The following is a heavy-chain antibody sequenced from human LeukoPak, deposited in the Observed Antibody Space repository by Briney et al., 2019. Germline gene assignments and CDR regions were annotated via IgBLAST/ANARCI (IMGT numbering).Heavy chain of an antibody. Sequence: ASVKVSCNASGYTFTSYGISWVRQAPGQGREWIGWISAYNGNTNYAQKLQGRVTMTTDTSKSTAYMELRSLRSDDTAVYYCVIDFSEPKTAYDMDVWGKGTTVTASS. D-gene: IGHD3/OR15-3a*01. V-gene: IGHV1-18*01. CDR2: ISAYNGNT. CDR1: GYTFTSYG. CDR3: VIDFSEPKTAYDMDV. J-gene: IGHJ6*04.